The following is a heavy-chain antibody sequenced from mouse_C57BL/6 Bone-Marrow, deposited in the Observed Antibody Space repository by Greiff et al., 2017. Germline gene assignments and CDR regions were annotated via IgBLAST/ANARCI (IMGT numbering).Heavy chain of an antibody. CDR1: GYSFTGYY. J-gene: IGHJ2*01. Sequence: EVKLQESGPELVKPGASVKISCKASGYSFTGYYMNWVKQSPEKSLEWIGEINPSTGGTTYNQKFKAKATLTVDKSSSTAYMQLKSLTSEDSAVYYCARKRLGGYWGQGTTLTVSS. CDR3: ARKRLGGY. D-gene: IGHD4-1*01. V-gene: IGHV1-42*01. CDR2: INPSTGGT.